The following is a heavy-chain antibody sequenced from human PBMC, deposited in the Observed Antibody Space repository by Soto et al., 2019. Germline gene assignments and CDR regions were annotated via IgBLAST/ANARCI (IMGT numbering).Heavy chain of an antibody. CDR2: IYHSGST. D-gene: IGHD2-2*01. J-gene: IGHJ6*02. Sequence: PSGTLALTCAFCVYSIISWDYWGGIRQPPGKGLEWIGSIYHSGSTYYNPSLKSRVTISVDTSKNQFSLKLSSVTAADTAVYYCARAMRHGMDVWGQRTPVTVSS. CDR1: VYSIISWDY. V-gene: IGHV4-38-2*01. CDR3: ARAMRHGMDV.